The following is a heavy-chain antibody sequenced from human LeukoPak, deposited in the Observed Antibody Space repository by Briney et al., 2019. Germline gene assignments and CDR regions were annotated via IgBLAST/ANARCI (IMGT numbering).Heavy chain of an antibody. CDR3: AKVYQPSYYDILTGYFDY. V-gene: IGHV3-23*01. D-gene: IGHD3-9*01. CDR2: ISCSGGST. Sequence: GGSLRLSCAASGFTFSIYAMSWVRQAPGNALEWVSAISCSGGSTYYADSVKGRFTISRDNSKNTLYLQMNSLRAEDTAVYYCAKVYQPSYYDILTGYFDYWGQGTLVTVSS. CDR1: GFTFSIYA. J-gene: IGHJ4*02.